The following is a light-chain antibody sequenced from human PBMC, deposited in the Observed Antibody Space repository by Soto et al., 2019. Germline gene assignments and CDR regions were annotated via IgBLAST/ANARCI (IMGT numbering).Light chain of an antibody. J-gene: IGKJ2*01. CDR2: WAS. CDR1: QSALRGSNSKNL. Sequence: DIVLTQSPGSLAVSLGETATTKCKSSQSALRGSNSKNLLAWHQQKPGQPPKVLIYWASSREGGVPDRFRGSGSGADFTRTFPNLQADGVAVYYCQQYFTPPQTFGPGAKVEIK. V-gene: IGKV4-1*01. CDR3: QQYFTPPQT.